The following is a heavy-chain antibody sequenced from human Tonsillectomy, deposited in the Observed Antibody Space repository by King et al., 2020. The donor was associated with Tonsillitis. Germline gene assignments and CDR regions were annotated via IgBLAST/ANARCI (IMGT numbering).Heavy chain of an antibody. Sequence: GQLVQSGADVKKPGASVKVSCRASGYTFTDYYIHWVRQAPGQGLEWMGWVNPYSGGTNFAQNFQGRVTMSRDTSISTAYMEVSALRSDDTAVYYCARGGYCSGGICYSHFDFWGQGTLVTVSS. CDR1: GYTFTDYY. V-gene: IGHV1-2*02. J-gene: IGHJ4*02. D-gene: IGHD2-15*01. CDR2: VNPYSGGT. CDR3: ARGGYCSGGICYSHFDF.